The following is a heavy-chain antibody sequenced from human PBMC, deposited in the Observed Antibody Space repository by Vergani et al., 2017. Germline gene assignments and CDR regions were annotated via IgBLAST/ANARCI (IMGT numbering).Heavy chain of an antibody. CDR2: IYHSGST. CDR1: GYSISSGYY. V-gene: IGHV4-38-2*02. Sequence: QVQLQESGPGLVKPSETLSLTCTVSGYSISSGYYCGWIRQPPGKGLEWIGSIYHSGSTYYNPSLKSRVTISVDTSKNQFSLKLSSVTAADTAVYYCARGEYGSGSYRFDYWGQGTLVTVSS. J-gene: IGHJ4*02. D-gene: IGHD3-10*01. CDR3: ARGEYGSGSYRFDY.